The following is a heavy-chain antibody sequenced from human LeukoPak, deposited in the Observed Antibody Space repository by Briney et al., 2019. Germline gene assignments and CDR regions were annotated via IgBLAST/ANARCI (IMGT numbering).Heavy chain of an antibody. V-gene: IGHV4-59*11. CDR3: ATIKRGSIFGYFDF. J-gene: IGHJ4*02. CDR1: GASMNTRY. Sequence: SETLSLTCAVSGASMNTRYWSWIRQPPGKGLEWIGYMLDTVTTKDNPSLKSRFTLSADTSKNQFSLRLTSVTAADTAVYYCATIKRGSIFGYFDFWGQGIPVTVSS. D-gene: IGHD3-3*02. CDR2: MLDTVTT.